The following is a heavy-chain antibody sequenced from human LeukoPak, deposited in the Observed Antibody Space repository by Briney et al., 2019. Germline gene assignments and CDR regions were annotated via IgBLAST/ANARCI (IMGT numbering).Heavy chain of an antibody. CDR3: ARYIAAAGTVWGSQLDWFDP. Sequence: SETLSLTCTVSGGSISSSSYYWGWIRQPPGKGLEWIGSIYYSGSTYYNPSLKSRVTISVDTSKNQFSLKLSSVTAADTAVYYCARYIAAAGTVWGSQLDWFDPWGQGTLVTVSS. J-gene: IGHJ5*02. CDR1: GGSISSSSYY. CDR2: IYYSGST. V-gene: IGHV4-39*07. D-gene: IGHD6-13*01.